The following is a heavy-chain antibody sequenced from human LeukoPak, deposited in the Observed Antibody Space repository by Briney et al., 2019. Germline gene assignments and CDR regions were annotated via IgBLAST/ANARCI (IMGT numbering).Heavy chain of an antibody. D-gene: IGHD3-3*01. Sequence: ASVEVSCKASGYTFTSYYMHWVRQAPGQGLEWMGIINPSGGSTSYAQKFQGRVTMTRDTSTSTVYMELSSLRSEDTAVYYCARDILRAWEPFWSGYSPGYWGQGTLVTVSS. J-gene: IGHJ4*02. CDR1: GYTFTSYY. V-gene: IGHV1-46*01. CDR2: INPSGGST. CDR3: ARDILRAWEPFWSGYSPGY.